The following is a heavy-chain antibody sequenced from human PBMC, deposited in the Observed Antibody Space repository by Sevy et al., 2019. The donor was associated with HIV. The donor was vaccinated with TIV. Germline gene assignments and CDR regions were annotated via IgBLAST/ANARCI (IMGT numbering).Heavy chain of an antibody. CDR1: GLTFSDYW. Sequence: GGSLRLSCAPSGLTFSDYWMHWVRQAPGKGLVWVSRVNSDGSSTTYADSVKGRLTISRDNTKNTLSLQMNSLRAEDTAVYYCVAANSWEDYWGQGTLVTVSS. CDR3: VAANSWEDY. D-gene: IGHD2-15*01. CDR2: VNSDGSST. V-gene: IGHV3-74*01. J-gene: IGHJ4*02.